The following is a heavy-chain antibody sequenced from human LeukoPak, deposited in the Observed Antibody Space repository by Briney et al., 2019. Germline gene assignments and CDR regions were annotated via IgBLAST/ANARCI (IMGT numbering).Heavy chain of an antibody. J-gene: IGHJ6*04. D-gene: IGHD2-21*02. V-gene: IGHV4-34*01. CDR2: INHSGST. CDR3: ARERLAYCGGDCSRGGLYYYYGMDV. CDR1: GGSFSGYY. Sequence: PSETLSLTCAVYGGSFSGYYWSWIRQPPGKGLEWVGEINHSGSTNYNPSLKSRVTISVDTSKNQFSLKLSSVTAADTAVYYCARERLAYCGGDCSRGGLYYYYGMDVWGKGTTVTVSS.